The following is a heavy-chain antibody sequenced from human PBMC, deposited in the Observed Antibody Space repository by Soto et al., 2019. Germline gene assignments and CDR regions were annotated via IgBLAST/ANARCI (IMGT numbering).Heavy chain of an antibody. D-gene: IGHD2-15*01. CDR2: IYYSGST. CDR1: GGSISSYY. J-gene: IGHJ4*02. CDR3: ARHGGYCSGGSCYDYFDY. Sequence: QVQLQESGPGLVKPSETLSLTCTVSGGSISSYYWSWIRQPPGKGLEWIGYIYYSGSTNYNPSLKSRVTISVDTSKNQFSLKLSSGTAADTAVYYCARHGGYCSGGSCYDYFDYWGQGTLVTVSS. V-gene: IGHV4-59*08.